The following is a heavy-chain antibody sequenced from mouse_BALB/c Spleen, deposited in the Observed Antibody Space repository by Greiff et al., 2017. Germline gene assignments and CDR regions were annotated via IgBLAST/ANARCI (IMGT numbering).Heavy chain of an antibody. CDR2: IDPSDSYT. V-gene: IGHV1-69*02. Sequence: VQLQQPGAELVKPGASVKLSCKASGYTFTSYWMHWVKQRPGQGLEWIGEIDPSDSYTNYNQKFKGKATLTVDKSSSTAYMQLSSLTSEDSAVYYCARLTTGVAYWGQGTLVTVSA. D-gene: IGHD1-1*01. CDR1: GYTFTSYW. J-gene: IGHJ3*01. CDR3: ARLTTGVAY.